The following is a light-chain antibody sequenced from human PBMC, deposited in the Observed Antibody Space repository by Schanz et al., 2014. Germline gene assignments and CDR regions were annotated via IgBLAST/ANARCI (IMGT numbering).Light chain of an antibody. CDR1: SSDVGGYNY. CDR2: DVS. Sequence: QSALTQPASVSGSPGQSITISCTGTSSDVGGYNYVSWYQQHPGKAPKLMIYDVSNRPSGVSNRFSGSKSGNTASLTISGLQAEDEAHYYCSSYAGSSTVVFGGGTKVTVL. CDR3: SSYAGSSTVV. J-gene: IGLJ2*01. V-gene: IGLV2-14*03.